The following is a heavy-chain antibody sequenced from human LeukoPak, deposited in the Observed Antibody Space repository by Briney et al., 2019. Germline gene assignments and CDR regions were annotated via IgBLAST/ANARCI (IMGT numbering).Heavy chain of an antibody. CDR1: GGSISSYY. V-gene: IGHV4-4*07. D-gene: IGHD3-22*01. CDR3: ARDGAPAYDSSGYYFDY. CDR2: IYTSGST. Sequence: SETLSLTCTVSGGSISSYYWSWIRQPAGKGLEWIGRIYTSGSTNYNPSLKSRVTMSVDTSKNQFSLKLSSVTAADTAVYYCARDGAPAYDSSGYYFDYWGQGTLATVSS. J-gene: IGHJ4*02.